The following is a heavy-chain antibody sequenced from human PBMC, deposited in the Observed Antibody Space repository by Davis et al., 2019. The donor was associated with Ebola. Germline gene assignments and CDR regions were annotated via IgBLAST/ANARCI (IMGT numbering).Heavy chain of an antibody. CDR1: GGFISSGGYY. D-gene: IGHD6-13*01. V-gene: IGHV4-31*03. J-gene: IGHJ4*02. CDR3: ARGGIAAAAPFDY. CDR2: IYYSGST. Sequence: SETLSLTCTVSGGFISSGGYYWSWIRQHPGKGLEWIGYIYYSGSTYYNPSLKSRVTISVDTSKNQFSLKLSSVTASDTAVYYCARGGIAAAAPFDYWGQGTLVTVSS.